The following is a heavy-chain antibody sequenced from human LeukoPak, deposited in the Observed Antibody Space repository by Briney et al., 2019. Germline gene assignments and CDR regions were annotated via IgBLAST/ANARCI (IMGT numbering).Heavy chain of an antibody. CDR1: GGSFSGYY. Sequence: PSETLSLTCAVYGGSFSGYYWSWIRQPPGKGLEWIGEINHSGSTNYNPSLKSRVTISVDTSKNQFSLKLSSVTAADTAVYYCARMENISGWPFDYWGQGTLVTVSS. D-gene: IGHD6-19*01. J-gene: IGHJ4*02. V-gene: IGHV4-34*01. CDR2: INHSGST. CDR3: ARMENISGWPFDY.